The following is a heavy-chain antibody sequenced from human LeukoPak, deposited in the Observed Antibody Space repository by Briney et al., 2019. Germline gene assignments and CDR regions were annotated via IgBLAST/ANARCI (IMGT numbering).Heavy chain of an antibody. D-gene: IGHD4-17*01. CDR3: ARDVAATTVTTSEGYYFDY. Sequence: ASVKVSCKASGYTFTSYYMHWVRQAPGQGLEWMGIINPSGGSTSCAQKFQGRVTMTRDTSTSTVYMELSSLRSEDTAVYYCARDVAATTVTTSEGYYFDYWGQGTLVTVSS. V-gene: IGHV1-46*01. CDR2: INPSGGST. CDR1: GYTFTSYY. J-gene: IGHJ4*02.